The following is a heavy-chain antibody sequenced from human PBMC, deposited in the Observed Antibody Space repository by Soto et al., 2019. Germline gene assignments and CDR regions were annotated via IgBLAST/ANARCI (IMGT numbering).Heavy chain of an antibody. J-gene: IGHJ4*02. CDR2: ISYDGSNK. V-gene: IGHV3-30*18. Sequence: GGSLRLSCAASGFTFSSYGMHWVRQAPGKGLEWVAVISYDGSNKYYADSVKGRFTISRDNSKNTLYLQMNSLRAEDTAVYYCAKVPGVYYDILTGYFDYWGQGTLVTVSS. D-gene: IGHD3-9*01. CDR3: AKVPGVYYDILTGYFDY. CDR1: GFTFSSYG.